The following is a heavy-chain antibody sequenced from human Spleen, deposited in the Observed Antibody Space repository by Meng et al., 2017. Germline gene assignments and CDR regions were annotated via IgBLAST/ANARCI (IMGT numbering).Heavy chain of an antibody. CDR2: FSNNTRKS. J-gene: IGHJ4*02. D-gene: IGHD6-13*01. CDR1: GYTSTEYF. V-gene: IGHV7-4-1*02. Sequence: QVRLVQYCASLWKSGDSVKGSCNASGYTSTEYFVYFVRQVPGQVLEWMGWFSNNTRKSTYAQGFTRRFVIFLDTYVSTAYLQISYLKAEDTAIYFCARTPQKYSSSWYDYWGQGTLVTVSS. CDR3: ARTPQKYSSSWYDY.